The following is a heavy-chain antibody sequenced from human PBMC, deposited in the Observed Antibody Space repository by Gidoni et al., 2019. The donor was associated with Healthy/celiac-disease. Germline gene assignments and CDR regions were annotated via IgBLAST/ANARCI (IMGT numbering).Heavy chain of an antibody. CDR2: ISGSGGST. Sequence: EVQLLESGVGLVQPGGSLRLSCAASGFTFSSYAMRWFRQAPGKGLEWVSAISGSGGSTYYADSVKGRFTISRDNSKNTLYLQMNSLRAEDTAVYYCAKDWLGLQLHAFDIWGQGTMVTVSS. J-gene: IGHJ3*02. V-gene: IGHV3-23*01. D-gene: IGHD1-1*01. CDR1: GFTFSSYA. CDR3: AKDWLGLQLHAFDI.